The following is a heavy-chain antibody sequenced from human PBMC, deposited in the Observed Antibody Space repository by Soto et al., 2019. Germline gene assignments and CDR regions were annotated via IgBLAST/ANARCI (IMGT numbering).Heavy chain of an antibody. J-gene: IGHJ6*02. Sequence: SVKVSCKASGGTFSSYAISWVRQAPGQGLEWMGGIIPIFGTANYAQKFQGRVTITADKSTSTAYMELSSLRSEDTAVYYCASSSGLLRKYGMDVWGQGXTVTVSS. CDR3: ASSSGLLRKYGMDV. D-gene: IGHD6-19*01. V-gene: IGHV1-69*06. CDR1: GGTFSSYA. CDR2: IIPIFGTA.